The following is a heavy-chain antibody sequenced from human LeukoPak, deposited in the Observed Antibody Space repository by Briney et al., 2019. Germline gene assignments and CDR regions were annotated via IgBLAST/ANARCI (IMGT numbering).Heavy chain of an antibody. CDR3: AKEHMEDYYYYMDV. J-gene: IGHJ6*03. V-gene: IGHV3-23*01. CDR2: TSGSGGSR. CDR1: DFTFSNYA. D-gene: IGHD2-21*01. Sequence: GGSLRLSCAAFDFTFSNYAMSWVRQSPGKGLEWVSGTSGSGGSRYYPDSVKGRFTVFRDNSKSTLYLQMDTLGAEDSAIYYCAKEHMEDYYYYMDVWGRGTTVTVSS.